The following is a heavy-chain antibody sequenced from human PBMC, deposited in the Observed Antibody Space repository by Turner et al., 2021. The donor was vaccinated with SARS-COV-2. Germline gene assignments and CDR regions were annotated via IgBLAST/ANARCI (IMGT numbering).Heavy chain of an antibody. J-gene: IGHJ4*02. CDR2: IRGSGCST. Sequence: VQLLESGGGLVQPGGSLSLSCAASGFTFSSYAMSWVRQAPGKGLEWVSAIRGSGCSTYYADSVKGRFTSSRENSKNTLYLQMNSLRAEDTDVYYCAKNEMAMIVVVITLFDYWGQGTLVTVSS. V-gene: IGHV3-23*01. D-gene: IGHD3-22*01. CDR3: AKNEMAMIVVVITLFDY. CDR1: GFTFSSYA.